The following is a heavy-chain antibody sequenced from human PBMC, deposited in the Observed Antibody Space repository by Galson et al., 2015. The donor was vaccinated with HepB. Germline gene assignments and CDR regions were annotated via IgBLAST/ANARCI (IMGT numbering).Heavy chain of an antibody. CDR1: GFTFSSYA. J-gene: IGHJ4*02. CDR3: AKDAPWGAYCSSTSCYGLDY. CDR2: ISGSGGST. D-gene: IGHD2-2*01. Sequence: SLRLSCAASGFTFSSYAMSWVRQAPGKGLEWVSGISGSGGSTYYADSVKGRFTISRDNSKNTLYLQMNSLRAEDTAIYYCAKDAPWGAYCSSTSCYGLDYWGQGTLVTVSS. V-gene: IGHV3-23*01.